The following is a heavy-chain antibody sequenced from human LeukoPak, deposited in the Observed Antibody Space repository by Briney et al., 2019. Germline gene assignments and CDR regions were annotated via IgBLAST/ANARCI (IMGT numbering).Heavy chain of an antibody. V-gene: IGHV3-30*02. D-gene: IGHD2-8*02. CDR3: AKDPGASVPGFYMDV. CDR1: GFTFRNYG. CDR2: IWSDGNNK. J-gene: IGHJ6*03. Sequence: TGGSLRLSCAASGFTFRNYGMHWVRQATGKGLEWVSFIWSDGNNKFYADSVKGRFTISRDNSKNMPYMQMDSLRPEDTAVFYCAKDPGASVPGFYMDVWGKGTTVTVSS.